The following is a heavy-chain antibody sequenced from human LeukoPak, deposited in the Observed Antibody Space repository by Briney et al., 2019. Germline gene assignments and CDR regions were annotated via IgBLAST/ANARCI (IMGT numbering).Heavy chain of an antibody. J-gene: IGHJ4*02. CDR1: GGSISGTLYY. V-gene: IGHV3-23*01. CDR2: ISGSGDST. Sequence: PSETLSLTCTVSGGSISGTLYYWGWIRQPPGKGLEWVSAISGSGDSTYYADSVKGRFTISRDNSKNTLYLQMNSLRAEDTAVYYCAKDPSLRMFDYWGQGTLVTVSS. D-gene: IGHD3-16*01. CDR3: AKDPSLRMFDY.